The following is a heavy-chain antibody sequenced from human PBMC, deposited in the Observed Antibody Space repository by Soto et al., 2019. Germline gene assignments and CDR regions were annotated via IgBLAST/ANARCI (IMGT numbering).Heavy chain of an antibody. J-gene: IGHJ5*02. V-gene: IGHV4-59*08. D-gene: IGHD3-10*01. CDR1: GGSIRSYY. CDR2: IYYSGST. Sequence: SETLSLTCTVSGGSIRSYYWTWIRQPPGKGLEWIGYIYYSGSTSYNPSLKSRVTISVDTSKNQFSLKLSSVTAADTAVYYCGRLLWPHSTGFAPGGQGTLVTVSS. CDR3: GRLLWPHSTGFAP.